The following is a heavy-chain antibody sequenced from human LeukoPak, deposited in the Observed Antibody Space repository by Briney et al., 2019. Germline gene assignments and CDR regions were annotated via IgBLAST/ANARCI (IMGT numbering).Heavy chain of an antibody. Sequence: SETLSLTCTVSGGSISSSDYFWGWIRQPPGKGLEWIASIYYSGTTHHNPSLKSRVTMSVDTSKNQFSLKLSSVTAADTAVYYCARRGYGGNHHAYYYMDVWGKGTTVTVSS. J-gene: IGHJ6*03. D-gene: IGHD4-23*01. CDR1: GGSISSSDYF. V-gene: IGHV4-39*07. CDR3: ARRGYGGNHHAYYYMDV. CDR2: IYYSGTT.